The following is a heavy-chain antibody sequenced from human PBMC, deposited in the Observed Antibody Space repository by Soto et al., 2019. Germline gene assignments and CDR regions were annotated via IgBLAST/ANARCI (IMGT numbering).Heavy chain of an antibody. CDR3: XXXVXVXXXXXXXI. CDR2: IYWDDDK. D-gene: IGHD6-19*01. CDR1: GFSLSTSGXG. Sequence: QITLKESGPTLVKPTQTLTLTCTFSGFSLSTSGXGVXXXRQPXXKALEWLALIYWDDDKRYSPSLKSRLTITKDXXXXXXXXXXXXXXXXXXXXXXXXXXVXVXXXXXXXIWGQGTMVTVSS. J-gene: IGHJ3*02. V-gene: IGHV2-5*02.